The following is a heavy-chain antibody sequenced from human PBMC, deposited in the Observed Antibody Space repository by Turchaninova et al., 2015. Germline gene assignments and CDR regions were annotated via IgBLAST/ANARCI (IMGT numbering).Heavy chain of an antibody. CDR2: IYSGGSA. CDR3: ARTMVVVGTTDYFDF. D-gene: IGHD1-7*01. J-gene: IGHJ4*02. V-gene: IGHV3-53*01. Sequence: EVQLVESGGDLIQPGGSLRLSCEASGFPVISNYIAWVRQAPGGGLEWVSIIYSGGSAYYADSVKGRFTISRDNSKNTLYLQMNSLRAEDTAVYYCARTMVVVGTTDYFDFWGQGTLVTVSS. CDR1: GFPVISNY.